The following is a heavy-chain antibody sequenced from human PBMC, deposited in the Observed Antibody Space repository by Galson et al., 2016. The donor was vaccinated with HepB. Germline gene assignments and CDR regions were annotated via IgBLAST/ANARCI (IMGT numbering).Heavy chain of an antibody. CDR2: IYHTGST. J-gene: IGHJ5*02. Sequence: TLSLTCVVSGGSISSGDYSWSWIRQPPGKGLEWIGYIYHTGSTSYNPSLKSRVTISEDRSKNQFSLKLTSVTTADTAVYYCASVVSITFVRDIYVPNWFDPWGQGTLVTVSS. CDR3: ASVVSITFVRDIYVPNWFDP. V-gene: IGHV4-30-2*01. CDR1: GGSISSGDYS. D-gene: IGHD3-10*01.